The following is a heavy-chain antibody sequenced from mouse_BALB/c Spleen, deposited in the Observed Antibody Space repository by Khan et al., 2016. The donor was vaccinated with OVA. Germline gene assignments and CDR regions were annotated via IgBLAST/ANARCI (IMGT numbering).Heavy chain of an antibody. CDR2: ISSGDTT. CDR1: GFTFSNYG. Sequence: EVELVESGGGLVKPGGSLKLSCAASGFTFSNYGVSWARQTPEKRLEWVASISSGDTTYYPDSVKDRFTISRDNARNILYLQMSSLRSEDTAMYYCARDYWFAYWGQGTLVTVSA. V-gene: IGHV5-6-5*01. CDR3: ARDYWFAY. J-gene: IGHJ3*01.